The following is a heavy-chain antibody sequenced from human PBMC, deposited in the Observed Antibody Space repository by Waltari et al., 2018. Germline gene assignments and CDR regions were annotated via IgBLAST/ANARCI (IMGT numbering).Heavy chain of an antibody. V-gene: IGHV3-33*01. D-gene: IGHD1-26*01. J-gene: IGHJ4*02. CDR1: GFTFSSYG. CDR3: ARDRASYSSVGYFDY. Sequence: QVQLVDSGEVVVKPGRSLRLSCAASGFTFSSYGSHWVRQASGKGLEWVAVIWYDGSNKYYADSVKGRFTISRDNSKNTLYLQMNSLRAEDTAVYYCARDRASYSSVGYFDYWGQGTLVTVSS. CDR2: IWYDGSNK.